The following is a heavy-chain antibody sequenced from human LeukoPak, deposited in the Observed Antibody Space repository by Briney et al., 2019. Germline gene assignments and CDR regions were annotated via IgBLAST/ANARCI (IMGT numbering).Heavy chain of an antibody. CDR1: GFTFDDYA. D-gene: IGHD3-22*01. Sequence: GGSLGLSCAASGFTFDDYAMHWVRQAPGKGLEWVSGISWNSGSIGYADSVKGRFTISRDNAKNSLYLQMNSLRAEDTALYYCAKDMEYDSSGTDLDYWGQGTLVTVSS. CDR2: ISWNSGSI. J-gene: IGHJ4*02. V-gene: IGHV3-9*01. CDR3: AKDMEYDSSGTDLDY.